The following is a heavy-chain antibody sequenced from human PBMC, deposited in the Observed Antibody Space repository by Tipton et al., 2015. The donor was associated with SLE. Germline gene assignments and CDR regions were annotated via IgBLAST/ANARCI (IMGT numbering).Heavy chain of an antibody. Sequence: QLVQSGAEVKKPGESLKISCKGSGYSFTSYWIGWVRQMPGKGLEWMGRIDPSDSYTNYRPSFQGHVTISADKSISAAYLQWSSLKASDTAMYYCARRQERGFDAFDIWGQGTMVTVSS. CDR1: GYSFTSYW. J-gene: IGHJ3*02. CDR3: ARRQERGFDAFDI. D-gene: IGHD3-16*01. V-gene: IGHV5-10-1*01. CDR2: IDPSDSYT.